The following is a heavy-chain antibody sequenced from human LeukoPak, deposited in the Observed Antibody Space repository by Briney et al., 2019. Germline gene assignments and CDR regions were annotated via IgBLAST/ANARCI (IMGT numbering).Heavy chain of an antibody. V-gene: IGHV4-59*01. J-gene: IGHJ5*02. CDR2: IYNSGST. Sequence: SETLSLTCTISGDSISSYYWSWIRQPPGKGLEWIGYIYNSGSTKYNPSLKSRVTISIDTSKNQFSLKVNSVTAADTAVYYCARGGTSALEWFGPWGQGTLVTVSS. CDR3: ARGGTSALEWFGP. D-gene: IGHD3-3*01. CDR1: GDSISSYY.